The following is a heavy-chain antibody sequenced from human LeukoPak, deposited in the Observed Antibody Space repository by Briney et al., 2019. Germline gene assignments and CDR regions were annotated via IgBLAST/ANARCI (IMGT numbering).Heavy chain of an antibody. CDR1: GGSVSSGDYY. D-gene: IGHD3-10*01. CDR2: IYYSGST. CDR3: ARVNAYYYGSGSKIFDY. Sequence: PSQTLSLTCTVSGGSVSSGDYYWSWIRQPPGKGLEWIGYIYYSGSTYYNPSLKSRVTISVDTSKNQFSLKLSSVTAADTAVYYCARVNAYYYGSGSKIFDYWGQGTLVTVFS. V-gene: IGHV4-30-4*01. J-gene: IGHJ4*02.